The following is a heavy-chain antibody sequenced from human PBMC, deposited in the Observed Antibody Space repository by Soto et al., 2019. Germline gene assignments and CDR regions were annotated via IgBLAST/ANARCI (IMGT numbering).Heavy chain of an antibody. CDR2: IYYSGST. Sequence: QVQLQESGPGLVKPSETLSLTCTVSGGSISSYYWSWIRQPPGKGLEWIGYIYYSGSTTYNPSLQSRVTISVVTFKNQFSLKLSSVTAAHTAVYYCARAYYYDSSGYYYYYGMDVWGKGTTVSVSA. CDR1: GGSISSYY. D-gene: IGHD3-22*01. J-gene: IGHJ6*04. CDR3: ARAYYYDSSGYYYYYGMDV. V-gene: IGHV4-59*01.